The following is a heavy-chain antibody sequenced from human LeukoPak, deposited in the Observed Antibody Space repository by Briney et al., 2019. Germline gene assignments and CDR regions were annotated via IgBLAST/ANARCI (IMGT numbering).Heavy chain of an antibody. J-gene: IGHJ4*02. D-gene: IGHD3-22*01. CDR2: ISSSSSTI. CDR1: GFTFSSYN. Sequence: PGGSLRLSCAASGFTFSSYNMNWVRQAPGKGLEWVSYISSSSSTIYYADSVKGRFTISRDNSKNSLYLQMNSLRDEDTAVYYCARDFYNNSGYYHGGYWGQETLVTVSS. V-gene: IGHV3-48*02. CDR3: ARDFYNNSGYYHGGY.